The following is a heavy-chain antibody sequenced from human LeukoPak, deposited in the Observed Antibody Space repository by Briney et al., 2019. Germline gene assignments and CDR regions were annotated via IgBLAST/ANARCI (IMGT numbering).Heavy chain of an antibody. V-gene: IGHV3-30-3*02. CDR3: AKLPARGSYSDAFDI. CDR2: ISYDGSNK. Sequence: GGSLRLSCAASGFTFSSYAMHWVRQAPGKGLEWVAVISYDGSNKYYADSVKGRFAISRDNSKNTLYLQMNSLRAEDTAVYYCAKLPARGSYSDAFDIWGQGTMVTVSS. D-gene: IGHD1-26*01. J-gene: IGHJ3*02. CDR1: GFTFSSYA.